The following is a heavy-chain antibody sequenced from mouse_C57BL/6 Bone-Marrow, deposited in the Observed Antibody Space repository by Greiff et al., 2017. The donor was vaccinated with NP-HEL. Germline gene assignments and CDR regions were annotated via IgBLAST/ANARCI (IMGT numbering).Heavy chain of an antibody. CDR3: AKPKILTTVVARYWYFDV. CDR2: IWGDGRT. D-gene: IGHD1-1*01. V-gene: IGHV2-3*01. CDR1: GFSLTSYG. J-gene: IGHJ1*03. Sequence: QVQLKESGPGLVAPSQSLSITCTVSGFSLTSYGVSWVRQPPGKGLEWLGVIWGDGRTNYHSALISRLSISKENFKKQVFLKLNSLQTDDTATYYGAKPKILTTVVARYWYFDVWGTGTTVTVSS.